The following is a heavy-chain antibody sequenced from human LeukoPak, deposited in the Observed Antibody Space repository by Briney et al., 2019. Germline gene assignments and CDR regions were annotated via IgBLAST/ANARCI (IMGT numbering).Heavy chain of an antibody. CDR3: AILTADITGTFLDY. J-gene: IGHJ4*02. Sequence: GESLKISWKGSGSRFTSYWIGWVRQLPGKGLGWMGIIYPGDSATRYSPSFQGQVTTSADKSISTAYLQWSSLKASDTAMYYCAILTADITGTFLDYWGQGTLVTVSS. CDR2: IYPGDSAT. CDR1: GSRFTSYW. D-gene: IGHD1-7*01. V-gene: IGHV5-51*01.